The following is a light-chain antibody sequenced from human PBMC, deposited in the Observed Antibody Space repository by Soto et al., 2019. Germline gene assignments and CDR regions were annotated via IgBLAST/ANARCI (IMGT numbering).Light chain of an antibody. V-gene: IGKV1-5*03. J-gene: IGKJ1*01. CDR3: QQYNSYSRGT. CDR1: QNINNW. CDR2: TAS. Sequence: DIQMTQSPSTLSASVGDRVTITCRASQNINNWLAWYQQKPGKVPKHLIYTASTLERGVPSRFSGSGSGTEFTLTISSLQPDDFATYYCQQYNSYSRGTFGQGTKVEIK.